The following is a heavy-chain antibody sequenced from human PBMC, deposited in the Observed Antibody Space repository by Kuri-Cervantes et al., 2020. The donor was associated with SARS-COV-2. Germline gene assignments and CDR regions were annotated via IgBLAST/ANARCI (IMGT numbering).Heavy chain of an antibody. CDR2: INPDGSYT. D-gene: IGHD4-17*01. CDR1: GFTFSGHW. V-gene: IGHV3-74*01. Sequence: GESLKISCAASGFTFSGHWIHWVRQAPGKGLVWVSRINPDGSYTNNADSVKGRFTISRDNSKNTLYLQMNSLRAEDTAVYYCAKDLPDYGDSFDYWGQGTLVTVSS. J-gene: IGHJ4*02. CDR3: AKDLPDYGDSFDY.